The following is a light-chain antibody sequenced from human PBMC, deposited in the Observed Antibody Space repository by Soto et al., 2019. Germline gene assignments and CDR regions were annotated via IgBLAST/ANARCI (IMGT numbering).Light chain of an antibody. CDR3: QQSYGTPNT. V-gene: IGKV1-39*01. CDR1: QSISSY. J-gene: IGKJ2*01. CDR2: AAS. Sequence: DIQMTQSPSSLSASVGDRVIITCRTSQSISSYLNWYQQKPGKAPRLLIYAASSLQSGVPSRFSGGGSGTYFTLTISSLQPEDCATYYCQQSYGTPNTFGQGTKLEIK.